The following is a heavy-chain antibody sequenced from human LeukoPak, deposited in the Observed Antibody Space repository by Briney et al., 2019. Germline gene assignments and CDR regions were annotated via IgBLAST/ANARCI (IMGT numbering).Heavy chain of an antibody. Sequence: PSETLSLTCTVSGGSISSYYWSWIRQPPGKGLEWIGYIYYSGSTNYNPSLKSRVTISVDTSKNQFSLKLSSVTAADTAVYYCAREAYYDSTYYYGMDVWGQGTTVTVSS. J-gene: IGHJ6*02. V-gene: IGHV4-59*01. CDR2: IYYSGST. CDR3: AREAYYDSTYYYGMDV. CDR1: GGSISSYY. D-gene: IGHD3-3*01.